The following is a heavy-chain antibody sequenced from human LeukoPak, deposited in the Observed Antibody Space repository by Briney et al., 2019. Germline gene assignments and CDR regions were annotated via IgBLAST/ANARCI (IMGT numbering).Heavy chain of an antibody. Sequence: PGGSLRLSCAASGLTFSGYWMHWVRQAPGKGLVWVSRINSEGGSTSYADSVKGRFTISRDNAKNTLYLQMNSLRAEDTAVYFCARVGYGYGYDYWGQGTLVTVSS. CDR1: GLTFSGYW. D-gene: IGHD5-18*01. CDR2: INSEGGST. J-gene: IGHJ4*02. CDR3: ARVGYGYGYDY. V-gene: IGHV3-74*01.